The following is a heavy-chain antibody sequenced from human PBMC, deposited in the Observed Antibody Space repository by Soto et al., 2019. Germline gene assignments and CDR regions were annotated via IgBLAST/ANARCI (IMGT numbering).Heavy chain of an antibody. J-gene: IGHJ5*01. V-gene: IGHV6-1*01. CDR1: GDTVSSIRAA. Sequence: PSQTLSLTCDISGDTVSSIRAAWNWIRQSPSRGLEWLGRTYFRSEWLNDYAIFVKGRIAINADTSKNQFSLQLDSATPEDTAIYYCARDPGVQVRPYWFDSWGQGTLVTVSS. CDR2: TYFRSEWLN. CDR3: ARDPGVQVRPYWFDS. D-gene: IGHD2-8*01.